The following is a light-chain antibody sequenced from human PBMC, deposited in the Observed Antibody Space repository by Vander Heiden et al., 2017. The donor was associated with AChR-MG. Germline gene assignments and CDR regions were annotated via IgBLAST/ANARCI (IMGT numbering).Light chain of an antibody. CDR1: KLGDKY. CDR2: EDS. CDR3: QEGNSSFGV. Sequence: YELTQPPSGSVFPGQPASITCPGEKLGDKYACWHQQQPGHSLVLFIYEDSKRAAGIRGCFSGSNATTTATMTISETQAVDDYYYYSQEGNSSFGVFGGGTKLTVL. V-gene: IGLV3-1*01. J-gene: IGLJ2*01.